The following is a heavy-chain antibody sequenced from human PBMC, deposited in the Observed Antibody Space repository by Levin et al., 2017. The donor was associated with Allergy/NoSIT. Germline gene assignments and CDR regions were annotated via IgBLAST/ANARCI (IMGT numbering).Heavy chain of an antibody. V-gene: IGHV3-74*01. CDR1: GFTFSSFW. D-gene: IGHD2/OR15-2a*01. Sequence: GESLKISCAASGFTFSSFWMHWVRQAPGKGLVWVSRINTDGSSTIYADSVKGRFTISRDNAKSTLYLQMNSLRAEDTAVYYCARGRYCNSVTCYDPGWLAPWGQGSQVTVSS. CDR3: ARGRYCNSVTCYDPGWLAP. J-gene: IGHJ5*02. CDR2: INTDGSST.